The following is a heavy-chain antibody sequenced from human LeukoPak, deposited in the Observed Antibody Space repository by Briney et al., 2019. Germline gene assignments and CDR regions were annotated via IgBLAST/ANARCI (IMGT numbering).Heavy chain of an antibody. D-gene: IGHD6-19*01. V-gene: IGHV3-23*01. CDR1: GFTFSSYW. CDR3: ASHIVAGTGVIDY. CDR2: ISGSGGST. Sequence: GGSLRLSCAASGFTFSSYWMSWVRQAPGKGLEWVSAISGSGGSTYYADSVKGRFTISRDNSKNTLYLQMNSLRAEDTAVYYCASHIVAGTGVIDYWGQGTLVTVSS. J-gene: IGHJ4*02.